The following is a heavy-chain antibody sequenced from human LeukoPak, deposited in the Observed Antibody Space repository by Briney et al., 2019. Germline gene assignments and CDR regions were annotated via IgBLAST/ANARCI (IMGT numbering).Heavy chain of an antibody. CDR2: ISYDGSNK. CDR1: GFTFSSYA. V-gene: IGHV3-30*04. D-gene: IGHD2-2*01. J-gene: IGHJ5*02. CDR3: ARGYCTSTNCNNWFDP. Sequence: HPGGSLRLSCAASGFTFSSYAMHWVRQAPGKGLEWVAVISYDGSNKYYADSVKGRFTISRDNSKNTLYLQMNSLRAEDTAVYYCARGYCTSTNCNNWFDPWGQGALVTVSS.